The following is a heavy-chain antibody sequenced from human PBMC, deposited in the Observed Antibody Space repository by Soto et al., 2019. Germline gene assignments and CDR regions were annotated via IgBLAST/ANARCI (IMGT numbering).Heavy chain of an antibody. CDR3: ARIKLVEWFFINVDVYDMDV. Sequence: PGGSLRLSCVASGFCLSDYAVNWVRQAPGKGLEWVSFISSDSRTIYYADSVEGRFTVSRDNARNSVSLQMDSLRDEDAAVYYCARIKLVEWFFINVDVYDMDVWGQGTPVTAP. CDR1: GFCLSDYA. D-gene: IGHD3-3*01. J-gene: IGHJ6*02. CDR2: ISSDSRTI. V-gene: IGHV3-48*02.